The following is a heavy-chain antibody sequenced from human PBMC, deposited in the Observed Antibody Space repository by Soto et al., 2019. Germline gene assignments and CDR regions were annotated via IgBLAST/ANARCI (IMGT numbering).Heavy chain of an antibody. Sequence: SETLSLTCAVYGGSFSGYYWSWIRQPPGKGLEWIGEINHSGSTSYNPSLKSRVTISVDTSKNQFSLKLSSVTAADTAVYYCARDGVATEGIAAAGTTHYYYMDVWGKGTTVTVSS. CDR1: GGSFSGYY. V-gene: IGHV4-34*01. J-gene: IGHJ6*03. CDR3: ARDGVATEGIAAAGTTHYYYMDV. D-gene: IGHD6-13*01. CDR2: INHSGST.